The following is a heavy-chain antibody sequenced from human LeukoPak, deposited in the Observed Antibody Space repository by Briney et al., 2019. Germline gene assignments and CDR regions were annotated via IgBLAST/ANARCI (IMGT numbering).Heavy chain of an antibody. V-gene: IGHV4-34*01. D-gene: IGHD3-3*01. CDR3: ARDFRWFDP. CDR1: GGSFSGYY. Sequence: SETLSLTCAVYGGSFSGYYWSWIRQPPGKGLEWIGEINHSGSTNYNPSLKSRVTISVDTSKNQFSLKLSSVTAADTAVYYCARDFRWFDPWGQGILVTVSS. CDR2: INHSGST. J-gene: IGHJ5*02.